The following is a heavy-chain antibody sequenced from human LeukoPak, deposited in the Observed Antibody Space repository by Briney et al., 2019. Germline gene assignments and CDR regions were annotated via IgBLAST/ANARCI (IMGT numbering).Heavy chain of an antibody. Sequence: PGGSLRLSCAASGFTFINYAMSWVRQAPGKGLEWVGRIKSKTAGGARDYTGPVKGRLTISRDDSKNTLYLEMNSLKTEDTALYYCTTAPSDGYDYWGQGTLVTVSS. CDR1: GFTFINYA. D-gene: IGHD2-15*01. J-gene: IGHJ4*02. CDR3: TTAPSDGYDY. V-gene: IGHV3-15*01. CDR2: IKSKTAGGAR.